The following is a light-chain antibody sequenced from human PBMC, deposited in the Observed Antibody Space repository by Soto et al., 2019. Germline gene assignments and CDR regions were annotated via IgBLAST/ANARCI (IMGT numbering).Light chain of an antibody. Sequence: DIQMTQSPSTLSASSGDIVTITCRASQSISTWLAWYQQKSGRAPKLLIYDSSSLESGVPSRFSGSGSGTEFTLTISSLQPDDFATYYCQHYNTYSSTFGQGTKVDIK. J-gene: IGKJ1*01. CDR3: QHYNTYSST. CDR2: DSS. V-gene: IGKV1-5*01. CDR1: QSISTW.